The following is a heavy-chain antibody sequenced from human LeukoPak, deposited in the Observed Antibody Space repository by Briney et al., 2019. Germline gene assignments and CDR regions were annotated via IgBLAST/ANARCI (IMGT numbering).Heavy chain of an antibody. CDR1: GGSISNYY. D-gene: IGHD1-26*01. CDR2: IYYSGST. Sequence: PSETLSLTCTVSGGSISNYYWSWIRQPPGKGLQWVGYIYYSGSTNYNPSVQSRFTKSVATSKNQFSLTLTSVTAADTAVYYCARAPGGSYRYYFDYWGQGTLVTVSS. CDR3: ARAPGGSYRYYFDY. V-gene: IGHV4-59*01. J-gene: IGHJ4*02.